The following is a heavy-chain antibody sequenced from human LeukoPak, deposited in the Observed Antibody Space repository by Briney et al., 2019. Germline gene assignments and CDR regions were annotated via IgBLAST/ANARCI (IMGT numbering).Heavy chain of an antibody. CDR3: ARGGDFWSGYPIIDY. Sequence: ASVKVSCKVSGYTLTELSMHWVRQAPGKGLEWMGGFDPEDGETIYAQKFQGRVTMTEDTSTDTAYMELSSLRSEDTAVYYCARGGDFWSGYPIIDYWGQGTLVTVSS. CDR1: GYTLTELS. CDR2: FDPEDGET. D-gene: IGHD3-3*01. J-gene: IGHJ4*02. V-gene: IGHV1-24*01.